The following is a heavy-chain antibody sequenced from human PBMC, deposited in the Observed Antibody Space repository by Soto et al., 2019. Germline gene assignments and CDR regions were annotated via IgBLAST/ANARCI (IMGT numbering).Heavy chain of an antibody. CDR2: INSDGSTT. Sequence: HPGGSLRLSCAASGFSFSSSWMHWVRQAPGKGLVWVSRINSDGSTTNYADSVKGRFTISRDNAKNTLYLQMNSLRAEDTAVYYCARGPSGSYSYDYWGQGTLVTLSS. D-gene: IGHD6-19*01. CDR3: ARGPSGSYSYDY. V-gene: IGHV3-74*01. CDR1: GFSFSSSW. J-gene: IGHJ4*02.